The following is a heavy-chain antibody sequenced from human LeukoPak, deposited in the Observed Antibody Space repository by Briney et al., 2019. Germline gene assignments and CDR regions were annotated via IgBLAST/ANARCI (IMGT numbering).Heavy chain of an antibody. CDR2: IKSKTDGGTT. CDR3: TTAASYDYVWGSYHGTYYFDY. D-gene: IGHD3-16*02. V-gene: IGHV3-15*01. Sequence: PGGSLRLSCAASGFTFSNAWMSWVRQAPGKGLEWVGRIKSKTDGGTTDYAAPVKGRFTISRDDSKYTLYLQMNSLKTEDTAVYYCTTAASYDYVWGSYHGTYYFDYWGQGTLVTVSS. CDR1: GFTFSNAW. J-gene: IGHJ4*02.